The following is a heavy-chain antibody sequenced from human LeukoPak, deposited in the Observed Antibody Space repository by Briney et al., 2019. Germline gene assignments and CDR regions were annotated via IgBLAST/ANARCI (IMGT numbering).Heavy chain of an antibody. V-gene: IGHV4-34*01. CDR2: INHSGST. D-gene: IGHD5-18*01. Sequence: SETLSLTCAVYGGSFSGYYCSWIRQPPGKGLEWIGEINHSGSTNYNPSLKSRVTISVDTSKNQFLLKLSSVTAADTAVYYCARTKIVDTAIQSYYYGMDVWGQGTTVTVSS. CDR3: ARTKIVDTAIQSYYYGMDV. CDR1: GGSFSGYY. J-gene: IGHJ6*01.